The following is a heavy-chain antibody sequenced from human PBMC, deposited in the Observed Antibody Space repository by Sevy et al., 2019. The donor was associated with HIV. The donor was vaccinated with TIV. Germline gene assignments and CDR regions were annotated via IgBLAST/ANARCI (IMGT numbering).Heavy chain of an antibody. CDR2: IKQDGSEK. V-gene: IGHV3-7*03. CDR1: GFTFSSYW. D-gene: IGHD3-10*01. Sequence: GGSLRLSCAASGFTFSSYWMSWVRQAPGKGLEWVANIKQDGSEKNYVDSVKGRFTISRDNAKNSLYLQMNSLRAEDTAVYYCARDPGYYGSGSYPYYYYYMDVWGKGTTVTVSS. CDR3: ARDPGYYGSGSYPYYYYYMDV. J-gene: IGHJ6*03.